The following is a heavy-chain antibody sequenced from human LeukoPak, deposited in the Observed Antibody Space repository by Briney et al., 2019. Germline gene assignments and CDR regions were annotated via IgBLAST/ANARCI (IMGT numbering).Heavy chain of an antibody. D-gene: IGHD3-9*01. J-gene: IGHJ6*02. CDR2: IIPIFGTA. Sequence: SVKVSCKASGGTFISYAISWVRQAPGQGLEWMGGIIPIFGTANYAQKFQGRVTITADESTSTAYMELSSLRSEDTAVYYCARGTIPDILTGVGYYGMDVWGQGTTVTVSS. V-gene: IGHV1-69*13. CDR3: ARGTIPDILTGVGYYGMDV. CDR1: GGTFISYA.